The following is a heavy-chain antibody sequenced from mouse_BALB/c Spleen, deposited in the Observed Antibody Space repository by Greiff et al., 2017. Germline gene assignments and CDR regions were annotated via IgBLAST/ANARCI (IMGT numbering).Heavy chain of an antibody. CDR3: ASGHDYYPFAY. CDR1: GYTFTSYW. J-gene: IGHJ3*01. CDR2: INPSTGYT. Sequence: QVQLKESGAELAKPGASVKMSCKASGYTFTSYWMHWVKQRPGQGLEWIGYINPSTGYTEYNQKFKDKATLTADKSSSTAYMQLSSLTSEDSAVYYCASGHDYYPFAYWGQGTLVTVSA. V-gene: IGHV1-7*01. D-gene: IGHD2-3*01.